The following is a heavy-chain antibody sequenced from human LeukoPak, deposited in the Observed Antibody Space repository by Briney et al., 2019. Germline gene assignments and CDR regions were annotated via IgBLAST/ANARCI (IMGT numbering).Heavy chain of an antibody. CDR3: ARSSAITRYCSSTSCYTGFDY. Sequence: SETLSLTCTVSGGSISSGSYYWSWIRQPAGKGLEWIGRIYTSGSTNYNPSLKSRVTISVDTSKNQFSLKLSSATAADTAVYYCARSSAITRYCSSTSCYTGFDYWGQGTLVTVSS. CDR1: GGSISSGSYY. CDR2: IYTSGST. J-gene: IGHJ4*02. V-gene: IGHV4-61*02. D-gene: IGHD2-2*02.